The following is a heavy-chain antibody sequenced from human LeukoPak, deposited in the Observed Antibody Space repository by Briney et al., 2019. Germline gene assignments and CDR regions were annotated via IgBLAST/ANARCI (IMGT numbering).Heavy chain of an antibody. CDR3: AGLVGRYSSGLYYYYFDY. CDR2: MYLSGTT. V-gene: IGHV4-4*02. CDR1: GDSINSLDL. Sequence: SGTLSLTCTVSGDSINSLDLWSWVRQPPGKGLEWIGEMYLSGTTHSNPSVKSQVTISIDKSKNQFFLNLSSVTAADTAVYYCAGLVGRYSSGLYYYYFDYWGQGTLVTVSS. J-gene: IGHJ4*02. D-gene: IGHD3-22*01.